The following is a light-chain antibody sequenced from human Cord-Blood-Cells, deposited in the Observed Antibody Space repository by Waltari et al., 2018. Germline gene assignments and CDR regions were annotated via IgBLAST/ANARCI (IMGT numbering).Light chain of an antibody. CDR2: EVS. CDR1: SSDVGGYHY. V-gene: IGLV2-14*01. Sequence: QSALTQPASVSWSPGQSITISCNGTSSDVGGYHYVSWYQQHPGKAPKLMIYEVSNRPSGVSNRFSGSKSGNTASLTISGLQAEDEADYYCSSYTSSSTYVFGTGTKVTVL. J-gene: IGLJ1*01. CDR3: SSYTSSSTYV.